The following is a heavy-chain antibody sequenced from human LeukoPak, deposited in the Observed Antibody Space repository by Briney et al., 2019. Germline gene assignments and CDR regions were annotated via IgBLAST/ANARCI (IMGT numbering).Heavy chain of an antibody. D-gene: IGHD3-10*01. CDR2: IYSGDGT. CDR3: ARDERGPAY. CDR1: GFTFSTYA. J-gene: IGHJ4*02. V-gene: IGHV3-53*01. Sequence: GGSLRLSCTVSGFTFSTYAMTWVRQAPGKGLEWVSVIYSGDGTFYADSVKGRFTISRDNLKNTLYLQMNSLRAEDTAVYYCARDERGPAYWGQGTLVTVSS.